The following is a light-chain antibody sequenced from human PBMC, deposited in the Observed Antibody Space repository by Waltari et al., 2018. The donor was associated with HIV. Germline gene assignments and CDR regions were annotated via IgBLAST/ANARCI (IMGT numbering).Light chain of an antibody. CDR2: EVS. V-gene: IGLV2-8*01. CDR1: SSDAGDDNY. CDR3: SSYAGSSTWV. Sequence: QSALTQPPSASGSPGQSVTISCTGISSDAGDDNYVSWYQQSPGKAPNLIIYEVSKRPSGVPDRFSPSKSGNTASLSVSGLQADDEAHYYCSSYAGSSTWVFGGGTKVTVL. J-gene: IGLJ3*02.